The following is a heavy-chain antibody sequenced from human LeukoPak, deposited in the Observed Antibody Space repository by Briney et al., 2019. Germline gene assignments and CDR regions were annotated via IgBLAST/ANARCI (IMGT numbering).Heavy chain of an antibody. CDR3: GTQGYYYDSSGYANSYYFDY. CDR2: INHSGST. D-gene: IGHD3-22*01. CDR1: GGSFSGYY. V-gene: IGHV4-34*01. J-gene: IGHJ4*02. Sequence: PSETLSLTCAVYGGSFSGYYWSWLRQPPGKGLEWIGEINHSGSTNYNPSLKSRVTISVDTSKNQFSLKLSSVTAADTAVYYCGTQGYYYDSSGYANSYYFDYWGQGTLVTVSS.